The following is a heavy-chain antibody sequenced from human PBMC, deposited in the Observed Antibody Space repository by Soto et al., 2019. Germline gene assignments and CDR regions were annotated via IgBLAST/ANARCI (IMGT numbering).Heavy chain of an antibody. CDR1: GFPFSKAW. D-gene: IGHD4-17*01. Sequence: GGSLRLSCAASGFPFSKAWMIWVRQVPGKGLEWVGRIKSKIDGGTTDYAAPVKGRFIISIDDSKDTLSLQMNSLKTEDTAVYYCTTEVYADSVPMLDPWDQGA. CDR3: TTEVYADSVPMLDP. V-gene: IGHV3-15*01. J-gene: IGHJ5*01. CDR2: IKSKIDGGTT.